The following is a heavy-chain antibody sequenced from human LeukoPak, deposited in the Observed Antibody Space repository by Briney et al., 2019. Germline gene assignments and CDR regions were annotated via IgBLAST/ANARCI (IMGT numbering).Heavy chain of an antibody. J-gene: IGHJ5*02. CDR3: ARHDEVHDFWSGYYHKSTGAPSVFWFDP. V-gene: IGHV4-59*08. CDR2: IYYSGST. Sequence: SSETLSLTCSVSGGSINPYYWTWIRQPPGKGPEWIGYIYYSGSTNYNPSLKSRVTISVDTSKNQFSLKLSSVTAADTAVYYCARHDEVHDFWSGYYHKSTGAPSVFWFDPWGQGTLVTVSS. CDR1: GGSINPYY. D-gene: IGHD3-3*01.